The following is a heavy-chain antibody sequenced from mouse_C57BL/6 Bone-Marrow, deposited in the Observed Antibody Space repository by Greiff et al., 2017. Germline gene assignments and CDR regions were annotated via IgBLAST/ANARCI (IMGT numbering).Heavy chain of an antibody. CDR3: AREGFTTVGGFAY. Sequence: QVQLQQPGAELVMPGASVKLSCKASGYTFTSYWMHWVKQRPGQGLEWIGEIDPSASYTNYNQKFKGKSTLTLDKSSSTAYMQLSSLTSEDSAVYYCAREGFTTVGGFAYWGQGTLVTVSA. CDR2: IDPSASYT. D-gene: IGHD1-1*01. CDR1: GYTFTSYW. J-gene: IGHJ3*01. V-gene: IGHV1-69*01.